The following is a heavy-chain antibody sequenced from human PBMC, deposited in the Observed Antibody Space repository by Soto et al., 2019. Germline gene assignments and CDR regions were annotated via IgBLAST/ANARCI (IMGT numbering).Heavy chain of an antibody. CDR3: AATDSSGTSAFDI. V-gene: IGHV4-30-4*02. J-gene: IGHJ3*02. Sequence: SDTPSVICTFSVGCIRIGDYCWSWIRQPPGKGLEWIGYIYYSGITYYNPSLKSRVTISVDTSKNQFSLKLSSVTAADTAVYYCAATDSSGTSAFDIWGQGTMVTGSS. CDR2: IYYSGIT. CDR1: VGCIRIGDYC. D-gene: IGHD3-22*01.